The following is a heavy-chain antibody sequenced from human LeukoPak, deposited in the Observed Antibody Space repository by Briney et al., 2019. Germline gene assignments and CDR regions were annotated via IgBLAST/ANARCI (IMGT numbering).Heavy chain of an antibody. CDR2: RIPIFGTA. Sequence: RASVKVSCKASGDTFSSYAMSWVRQAPGQGLELMGGRIPIFGTANYAQKFQGRATITEAESTSTAYMEMSSLRSEDTAVYYCARAPRDSSGYYYYYMDVWGKGTTVTVSS. V-gene: IGHV1-69*01. CDR3: ARAPRDSSGYYYYYMDV. CDR1: GDTFSSYA. D-gene: IGHD3-22*01. J-gene: IGHJ6*03.